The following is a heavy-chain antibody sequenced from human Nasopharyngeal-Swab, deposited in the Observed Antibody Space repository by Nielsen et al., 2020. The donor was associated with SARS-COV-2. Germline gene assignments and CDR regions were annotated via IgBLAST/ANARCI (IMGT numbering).Heavy chain of an antibody. CDR2: INHSGST. CDR3: ARDYGDYDPYFDY. CDR1: GGSISTYY. J-gene: IGHJ4*02. Sequence: SETLSLTCSVSGGSISTYYWSWIRQPPGKGLEWIGEINHSGSTNYNPSLKSRVTISVDTSKNQFSLKLSSVTAADTAVYYCARDYGDYDPYFDYWGQGTLVTVSS. D-gene: IGHD4-17*01. V-gene: IGHV4-34*01.